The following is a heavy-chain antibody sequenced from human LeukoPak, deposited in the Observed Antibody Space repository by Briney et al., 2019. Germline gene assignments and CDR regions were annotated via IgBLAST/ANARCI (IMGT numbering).Heavy chain of an antibody. J-gene: IGHJ3*02. CDR1: GFTYSSYE. CDR3: ATHTSDWTSFDI. D-gene: IGHD6-19*01. V-gene: IGHV3-48*03. Sequence: PGGSLRLSCAASGFTYSSYEMNWVRQAPGKGLEWVSYISSSGNTIYYADSVKGRFTISRDNAKNTLYLQMNSLRAEDTAVYYCATHTSDWTSFDIWGQGTMVTVSP. CDR2: ISSSGNTI.